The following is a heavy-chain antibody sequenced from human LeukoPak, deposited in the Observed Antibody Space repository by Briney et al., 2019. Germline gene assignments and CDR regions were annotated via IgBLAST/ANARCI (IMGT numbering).Heavy chain of an antibody. D-gene: IGHD3-9*01. CDR3: ARHLAYYDILTGYYKAHYFDY. CDR2: IYYSGST. J-gene: IGHJ4*02. Sequence: SETLSLTCTVSGGSFSSSSYYWGWIRQPPGKGLEWIGSIYYSGSTYYNPSLKSRVTISVDTSKNQFSLKLSSVTAADTAVYYCARHLAYYDILTGYYKAHYFDYWGQGTLVTVSS. CDR1: GGSFSSSSYY. V-gene: IGHV4-39*01.